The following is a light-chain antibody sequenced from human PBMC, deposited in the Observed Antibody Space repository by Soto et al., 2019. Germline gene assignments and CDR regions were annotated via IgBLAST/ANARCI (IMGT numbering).Light chain of an antibody. Sequence: QSALTQPASVSGSPGQSITSSCTGTSSDVGGYNYVSWYQQLPGKAPRLIIYDVSNRPSGISNRFSGSKSGNTASLTISGLQAEDEADYYCSSYTDISTLVFGTGTKLTVL. CDR2: DVS. CDR1: SSDVGGYNY. V-gene: IGLV2-14*03. CDR3: SSYTDISTLV. J-gene: IGLJ1*01.